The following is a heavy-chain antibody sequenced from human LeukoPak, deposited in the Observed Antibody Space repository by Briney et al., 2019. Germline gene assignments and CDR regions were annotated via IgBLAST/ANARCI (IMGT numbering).Heavy chain of an antibody. J-gene: IGHJ4*02. D-gene: IGHD2-15*01. Sequence: GGSLRLSCAASGFTFSSYGMHWVRQAPGKGLEWVAFIRYDGSNKYYADSVKGRFTISRDNSKNTLYLQMNSLRAEDTAVYYCAKDGDSFVVVVGAGDYFDYWGQGTLVTVSS. CDR1: GFTFSSYG. CDR3: AKDGDSFVVVVGAGDYFDY. V-gene: IGHV3-30*02. CDR2: IRYDGSNK.